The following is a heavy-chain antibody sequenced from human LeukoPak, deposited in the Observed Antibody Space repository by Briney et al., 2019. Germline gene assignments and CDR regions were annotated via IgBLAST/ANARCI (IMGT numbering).Heavy chain of an antibody. J-gene: IGHJ4*02. CDR1: GYTFTGYY. D-gene: IGHD4-17*01. V-gene: IGHV1-2*06. CDR3: ASSAGYGDYDFDY. Sequence: ASVNVSCKASGYTFTGYYMHWVRQAPGQGLEWMGRINPNNGATNYAQKLQGRVTMTTDTSTSTAYMELRSLRSDDTAVYYCASSAGYGDYDFDYWGQGTLVTVSS. CDR2: INPNNGAT.